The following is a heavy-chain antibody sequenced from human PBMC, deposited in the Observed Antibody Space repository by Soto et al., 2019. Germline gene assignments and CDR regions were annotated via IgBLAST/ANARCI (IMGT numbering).Heavy chain of an antibody. Sequence: GSLRLSCAASGFTFSDYYMSWIRQAPGEGLEWLSYIHSGGSAIYYADSVKGRFTISRDNAKNSLYLEINSLRDEDTAVYYCARRRDYFDYWGQGTLVTVSS. J-gene: IGHJ4*02. V-gene: IGHV3-11*01. CDR1: GFTFSDYY. CDR3: ARRRDYFDY. CDR2: IHSGGSAI.